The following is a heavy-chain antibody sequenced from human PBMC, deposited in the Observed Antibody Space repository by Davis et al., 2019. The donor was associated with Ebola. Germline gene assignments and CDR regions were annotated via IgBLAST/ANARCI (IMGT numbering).Heavy chain of an antibody. Sequence: PGGSLRLSCAASGFTFSSYEMNWVRQAPGKGLEWVSYISSSGSTIYYADSVKGRFTISRDNAKNSLYLQMNSLRAEDTALYYCAKDTSRITMVQGVIGYYYYGMDVWGQGTTVTVSS. D-gene: IGHD3-10*01. J-gene: IGHJ6*02. V-gene: IGHV3-48*03. CDR2: ISSSGSTI. CDR3: AKDTSRITMVQGVIGYYYYGMDV. CDR1: GFTFSSYE.